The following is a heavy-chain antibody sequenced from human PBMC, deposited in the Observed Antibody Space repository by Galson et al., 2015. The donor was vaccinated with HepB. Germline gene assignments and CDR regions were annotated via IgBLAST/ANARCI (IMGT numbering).Heavy chain of an antibody. CDR2: INPSDGRS. Sequence: SVTVSCKASGYTFINYYIHWVRQAPGQGLEWMGFINPSDGRSTYAQKIQGRVTMTRDTSTSTVYMELSSLRSEDTAVYYCARVPYKTARPAGMDYYYAMDVWGQGTTVTVSS. CDR1: GYTFINYY. V-gene: IGHV1-46*01. J-gene: IGHJ6*02. CDR3: ARVPYKTARPAGMDYYYAMDV. D-gene: IGHD6-6*01.